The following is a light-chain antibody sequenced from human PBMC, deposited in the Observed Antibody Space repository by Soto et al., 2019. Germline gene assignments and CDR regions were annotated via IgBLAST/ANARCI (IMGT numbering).Light chain of an antibody. CDR3: QQYDKRPPWT. CDR2: GAS. Sequence: EIVMTQSPAALSVSPGERVTFSCGASQSISNLAWYQHKPGQTPRLLIYGASTGATGIPARFSGSGSGTEFTLTISSLQSEDFAVYYCQQYDKRPPWTFGQGTKVDI. V-gene: IGKV3-15*01. CDR1: QSISN. J-gene: IGKJ1*01.